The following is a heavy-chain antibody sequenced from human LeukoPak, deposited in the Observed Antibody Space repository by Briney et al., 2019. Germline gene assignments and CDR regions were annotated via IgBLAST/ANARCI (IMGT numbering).Heavy chain of an antibody. Sequence: PGGSLRLSCAASGFTVSSNYMSWVRQAPGKGLEWVANIKQDGSEKYYVDSVKGRFTISRDNAKNSLYLQMNSLRAEDTAVYYCARDQLLDWETSNWFDPWGQGTLVTVSS. CDR3: ARDQLLDWETSNWFDP. V-gene: IGHV3-7*01. CDR1: GFTVSSNY. J-gene: IGHJ5*02. D-gene: IGHD1-7*01. CDR2: IKQDGSEK.